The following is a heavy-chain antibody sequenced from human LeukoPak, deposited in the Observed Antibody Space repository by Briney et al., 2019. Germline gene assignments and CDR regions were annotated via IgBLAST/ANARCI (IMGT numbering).Heavy chain of an antibody. D-gene: IGHD6-19*01. V-gene: IGHV4-31*03. CDR3: ARTSYSSGFLDY. J-gene: IGHJ4*02. CDR2: IYYSGST. CDR1: GGSISSGGYY. Sequence: SETLSLACTVSGGSISSGGYYWSWIRQHPGKGLEWIGYIYYSGSTYYNPSLKSRVTISVDTSKNQFSLKLSSVTAADTAVYYCARTSYSSGFLDYWGQGTLVTVSS.